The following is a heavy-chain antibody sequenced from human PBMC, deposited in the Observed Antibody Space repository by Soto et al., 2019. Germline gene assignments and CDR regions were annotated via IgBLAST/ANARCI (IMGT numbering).Heavy chain of an antibody. V-gene: IGHV3-49*03. Sequence: GGSLRLSCTASGFTFGDYAMSWFRQAPGKGLEWVGFIRSKAYGGTTEYAASVKGRFTISRDDSKSIAYLQMNSLKTEDTAVYYCTRDQDGSSWYVTTYYYYYGMDVWGQGTTVTVS. D-gene: IGHD6-13*01. CDR1: GFTFGDYA. CDR3: TRDQDGSSWYVTTYYYYYGMDV. CDR2: IRSKAYGGTT. J-gene: IGHJ6*02.